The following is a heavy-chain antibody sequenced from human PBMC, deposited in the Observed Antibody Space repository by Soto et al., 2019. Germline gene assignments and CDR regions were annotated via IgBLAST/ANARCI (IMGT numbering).Heavy chain of an antibody. CDR1: GYTFTSYY. CDR2: INPSGGST. V-gene: IGHV1-46*01. CDR3: AREASTVHAVGYFDY. J-gene: IGHJ4*02. Sequence: QGQLVQSGAEVQKPGAAVKVSCKASGYTFTSYYMHWVRQAPGQGLDWVGIINPSGGSTSYAQKFQGRVTVTRDTSTSTVYMELSSLGSEDTALYYCAREASTVHAVGYFDYWGQGTLVTVSS. D-gene: IGHD1-1*01.